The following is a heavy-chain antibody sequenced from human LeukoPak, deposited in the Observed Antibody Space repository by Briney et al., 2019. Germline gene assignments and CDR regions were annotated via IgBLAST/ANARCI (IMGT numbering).Heavy chain of an antibody. Sequence: GESLQISCRGSGYIFASYWIGWGRQLPGKGLEWMGIIFPGDSDTRYSPSFQGQVTMSADKSISTAYLQWSSLKASDTAMYYCARDDSSGYMAYWGQGTLVTVSS. CDR3: ARDDSSGYMAY. CDR1: GYIFASYW. V-gene: IGHV5-51*01. J-gene: IGHJ4*02. CDR2: IFPGDSDT. D-gene: IGHD3-22*01.